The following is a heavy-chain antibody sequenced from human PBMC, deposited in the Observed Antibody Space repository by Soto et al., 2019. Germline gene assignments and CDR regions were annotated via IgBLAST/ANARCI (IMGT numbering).Heavy chain of an antibody. V-gene: IGHV4-28*03. Sequence: PSETLSLTCAVSGYSISSSNWWGWIRQPPGKGLEWIGYIYYSGTTYYNPSLKSRVTMSVDTSKNQFSLKLTSVTAADTAVYYCAREGGSSTWYTYWGQGTLVTVS. D-gene: IGHD6-13*01. CDR3: AREGGSSTWYTY. J-gene: IGHJ4*02. CDR1: GYSISSSNW. CDR2: IYYSGTT.